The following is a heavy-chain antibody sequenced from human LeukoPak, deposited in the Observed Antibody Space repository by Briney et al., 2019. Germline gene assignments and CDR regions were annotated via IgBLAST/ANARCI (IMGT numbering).Heavy chain of an antibody. CDR2: IYTGGSP. CDR3: ARGAATGPTLGLDY. V-gene: IGHV3-53*01. J-gene: IGHJ4*02. D-gene: IGHD6-13*01. Sequence: GGSLRLSRVASGFTVTSNYVTWVRQAPGKGLEWVSVIYTGGSPYYADSVKGRFAISRDISKNTVYLQMYSLRAEDTAVYYCARGAATGPTLGLDYWGQGTLITVSS. CDR1: GFTVTSNY.